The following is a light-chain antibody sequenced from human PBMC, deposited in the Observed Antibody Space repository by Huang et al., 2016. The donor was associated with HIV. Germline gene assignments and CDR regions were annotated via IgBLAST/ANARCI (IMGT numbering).Light chain of an antibody. Sequence: IVMTQSPATLSVSPGERATLSCRASQSISSNLAWYQQTPGQAPRLLIYGASTRAPGIPARCSGSGSGTEFTLTISSLQSEDFAVYYCQQYNNRYTFGQGTKLEIK. V-gene: IGKV3-15*01. J-gene: IGKJ2*01. CDR1: QSISSN. CDR2: GAS. CDR3: QQYNNRYT.